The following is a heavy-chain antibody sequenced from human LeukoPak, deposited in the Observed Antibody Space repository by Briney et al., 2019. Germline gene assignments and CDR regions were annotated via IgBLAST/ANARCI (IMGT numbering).Heavy chain of an antibody. D-gene: IGHD6-13*01. CDR3: ARDLGTDYYYYGMDV. Sequence: PGGSLRLSCAASGFTFSNAWMSWVRQAPGKGLEWVSVIYSGGSTYYADSVKGRFTISRDNSKNTLYLQMNSLRAEDTAVYYCARDLGTDYYYYGMDVWGQGTTVTVSS. CDR1: GFTFSNAW. CDR2: IYSGGST. J-gene: IGHJ6*02. V-gene: IGHV3-66*01.